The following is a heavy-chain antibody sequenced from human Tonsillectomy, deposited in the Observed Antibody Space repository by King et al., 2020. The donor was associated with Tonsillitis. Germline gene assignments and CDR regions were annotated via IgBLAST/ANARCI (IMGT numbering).Heavy chain of an antibody. Sequence: VQLQESGPGLVKPSETLSLTCSVSGGFISSYFWSWIRQPPGRGLEWIGYIYYTGSTNYNPSLKSRVTISVDSSKNQFSLRLSSVTAADTAVYYCAGDVGGNSDYWGQGTLVTVSS. V-gene: IGHV4-59*01. CDR3: AGDVGGNSDY. J-gene: IGHJ4*02. D-gene: IGHD4-23*01. CDR1: GGFISSYF. CDR2: IYYTGST.